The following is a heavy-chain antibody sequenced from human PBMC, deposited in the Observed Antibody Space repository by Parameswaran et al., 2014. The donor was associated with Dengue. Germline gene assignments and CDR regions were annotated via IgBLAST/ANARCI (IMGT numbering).Heavy chain of an antibody. J-gene: IGHJ4*02. CDR2: SIIVGST. CDR3: ARLDGSGSYSFDY. D-gene: IGHD3-10*01. Sequence: WIRQPPREGAWSGLGVSIIVGSTYYNPSLKSRVTISVDTSKNQFSLKLSSVTAADTAVYYCARLDGSGSYSFDYWGQGTLVTVSS. V-gene: IGHV4-38-2*01.